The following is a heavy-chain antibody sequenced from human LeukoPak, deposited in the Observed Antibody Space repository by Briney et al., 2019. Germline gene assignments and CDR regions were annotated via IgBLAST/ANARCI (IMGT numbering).Heavy chain of an antibody. CDR3: ARMVSYQLPQPGYFDY. J-gene: IGHJ4*02. CDR1: GGSISSYY. Sequence: SGTQSLTCTVSGGSISSYYWSWIRQPPGKGLEWIGYIYYSGSTNYNPSLKSRVTISVDTSKNQFSLKLSSVTAADTAVYYCARMVSYQLPQPGYFDYWGQGTLVTVSS. D-gene: IGHD2-2*01. V-gene: IGHV4-59*01. CDR2: IYYSGST.